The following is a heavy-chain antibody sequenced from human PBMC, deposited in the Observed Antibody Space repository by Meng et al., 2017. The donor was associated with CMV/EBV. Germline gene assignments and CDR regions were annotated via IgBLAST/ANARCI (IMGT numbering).Heavy chain of an antibody. Sequence: QGQLVQPGAEVKSPGASVKVSCQTSGYRFSDHYMHWVRQAPGQGLEWMGWIYPNSGNTNYAQKLQGRATMTTDTSTSTAYMELRSLRSDDTAVYYCARNYYGSGSWFDPWGQGTLVTVSS. V-gene: IGHV1-2*02. J-gene: IGHJ5*02. D-gene: IGHD3-10*01. CDR2: IYPNSGNT. CDR1: GYRFSDHY. CDR3: ARNYYGSGSWFDP.